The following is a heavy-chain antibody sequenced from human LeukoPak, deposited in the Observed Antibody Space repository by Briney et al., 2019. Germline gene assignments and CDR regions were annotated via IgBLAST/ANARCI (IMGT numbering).Heavy chain of an antibody. CDR1: GGSISSYY. V-gene: IGHV4-59*01. Sequence: KPSETLSLTCTASGGSISSYYWSWIRQPPGKGLEWVGSIYYSGSTNYNPSLKSRVTISVDTSKNQFSLKLSSVTAADTAVYYCARDFGDGYYSGDAFDIWGQGTMVTVSS. CDR3: ARDFGDGYYSGDAFDI. D-gene: IGHD5-24*01. CDR2: IYYSGST. J-gene: IGHJ3*02.